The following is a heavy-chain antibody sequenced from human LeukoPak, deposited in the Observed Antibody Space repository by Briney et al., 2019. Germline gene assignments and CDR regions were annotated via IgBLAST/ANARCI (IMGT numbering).Heavy chain of an antibody. CDR2: ISGSGGST. CDR3: ARGYTILRGGYFDY. J-gene: IGHJ4*02. V-gene: IGHV3-23*01. D-gene: IGHD2-2*02. Sequence: PGGSLRLSCAASGFTFSSYAMSWVRQAPGKGLEWVSAISGSGGSTYYADSVKGRFTISRDNSKNTLYLQMNSLRAEDTAVYYCARGYTILRGGYFDYWGQGTLVTVSS. CDR1: GFTFSSYA.